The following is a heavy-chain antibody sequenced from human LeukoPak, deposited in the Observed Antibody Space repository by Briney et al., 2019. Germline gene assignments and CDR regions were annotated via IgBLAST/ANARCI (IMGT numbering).Heavy chain of an antibody. CDR1: GGXFSXYY. D-gene: IGHD6-19*01. J-gene: IGHJ2*01. Sequence: XXGGXFSXYYWSWIRQPPGKGLEWIGEINHSGSTNYNPSLKSRVTISVDTSKNQFSLKLSSVTAADTAVYYCARDVIAVAGSYWYFDLWGRGTLVTVSS. CDR2: INHSGST. CDR3: ARDVIAVAGSYWYFDL. V-gene: IGHV4-34*01.